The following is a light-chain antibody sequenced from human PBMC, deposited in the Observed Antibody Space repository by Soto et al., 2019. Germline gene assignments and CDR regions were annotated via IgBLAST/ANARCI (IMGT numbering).Light chain of an antibody. CDR2: AAS. Sequence: HMTPSPSSLSASLLSRFTIIFQASQDVGTCLNWYQQKPGKAPKLLIYAASSLQSGVPSRFSGSGSGTDFTLTISSLQPEDFATYYCLQDYNYPWTFGQGTKVDI. V-gene: IGKV1-6*01. J-gene: IGKJ1*01. CDR3: LQDYNYPWT. CDR1: QDVGTC.